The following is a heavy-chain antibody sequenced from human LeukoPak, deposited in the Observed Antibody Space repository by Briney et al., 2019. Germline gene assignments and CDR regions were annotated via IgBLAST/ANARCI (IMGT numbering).Heavy chain of an antibody. V-gene: IGHV1-2*04. J-gene: IGHJ4*02. Sequence: ASVKDSCKASGYTFTGYYMHWVRQAPGQGLEWMGWINPNSGGTNYAQKFQGWVTMTRDTSISTAYMELSRLRSDDTAVYYCARTPFSSGWYGGGYYFDYWGQGTLVTVSS. CDR3: ARTPFSSGWYGGGYYFDY. CDR2: INPNSGGT. D-gene: IGHD6-19*01. CDR1: GYTFTGYY.